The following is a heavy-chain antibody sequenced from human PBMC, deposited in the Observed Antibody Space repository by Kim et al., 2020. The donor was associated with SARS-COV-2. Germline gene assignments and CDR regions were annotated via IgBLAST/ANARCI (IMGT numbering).Heavy chain of an antibody. CDR2: INDIGSTT. D-gene: IGHD2-21*01. CDR1: GFTFRSYE. V-gene: IGHV3-48*03. Sequence: GWSLRLSCAASGFTFRSYEMTWVRQAPGKGLDWVAYINDIGSTTHYADSVRGRFTISRDDAKGSLYLQMNSLRAEDTAVYYCARGDAIFNFYYGMDVWGRGTTVTVSS. CDR3: ARGDAIFNFYYGMDV. J-gene: IGHJ6*02.